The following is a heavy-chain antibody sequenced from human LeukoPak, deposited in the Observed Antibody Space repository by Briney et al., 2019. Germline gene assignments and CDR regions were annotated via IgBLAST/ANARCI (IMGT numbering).Heavy chain of an antibody. J-gene: IGHJ6*03. CDR3: ARHIGGGIEDMDV. CDR1: GGSIGTYY. CDR2: IYVTGN. Sequence: SETLSLTCTVSGGSIGTYYWSWVRQSPGKGLEWIGYIYVTGNRYNPYLQSRVTFSVDTSRNQFFLKMSSVTAADTAVYYCARHIGGGIEDMDVWGKGTKVTVSS. D-gene: IGHD3-16*02. V-gene: IGHV4-59*08.